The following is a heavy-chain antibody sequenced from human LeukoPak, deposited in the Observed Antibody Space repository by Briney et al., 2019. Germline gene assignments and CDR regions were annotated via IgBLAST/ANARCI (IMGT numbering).Heavy chain of an antibody. J-gene: IGHJ4*02. Sequence: SETLSLTCTVSGGSISSGDYYWSWIRQPPGKGLEWIGYIYYSGSTYYNPSLKSRVTISVDTSKNQFSLKLSSVTAADTAVYYCAREAPPEPGGYFDYWGQGTLVTVSA. D-gene: IGHD3-10*01. CDR3: AREAPPEPGGYFDY. CDR1: GGSISSGDYY. V-gene: IGHV4-30-4*01. CDR2: IYYSGST.